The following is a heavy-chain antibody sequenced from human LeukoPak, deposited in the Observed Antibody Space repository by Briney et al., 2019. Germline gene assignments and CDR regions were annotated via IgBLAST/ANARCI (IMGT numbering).Heavy chain of an antibody. D-gene: IGHD1-14*01. CDR1: GYSFTSYW. J-gene: IGHJ6*04. CDR3: ARQTKPYYYYYGMDV. V-gene: IGHV5-51*01. CDR2: IYPGDSDT. Sequence: GESLKISCEGSGYSFTSYWIGWVRQMPGKGLEWTGIIYPGDSDTSYSPSFQGQVTISADKSISTAYLQWSSLKASDTAMYDCARQTKPYYYYYGMDVWGKGTTVTVSS.